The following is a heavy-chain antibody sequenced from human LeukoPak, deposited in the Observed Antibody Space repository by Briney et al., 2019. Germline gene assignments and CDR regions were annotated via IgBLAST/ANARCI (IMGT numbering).Heavy chain of an antibody. J-gene: IGHJ5*02. CDR2: IYHSGST. V-gene: IGHV4-4*02. Sequence: SETLSLTCAVSGGSISSSNWWSWVRQPPGKGLEWIGEIYHSGSTNYNPSLKSRVTISVDKSKNQFSLKLSSVTAADTAVYYCAIYGSGSRRNHNWFDPWGQGTLVTVSS. D-gene: IGHD3-10*01. CDR1: GGSISSSNW. CDR3: AIYGSGSRRNHNWFDP.